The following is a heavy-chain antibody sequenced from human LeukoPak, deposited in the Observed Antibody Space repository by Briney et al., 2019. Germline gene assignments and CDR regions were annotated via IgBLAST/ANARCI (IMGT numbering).Heavy chain of an antibody. CDR1: GGSISSYY. J-gene: IGHJ4*02. V-gene: IGHV4-59*01. CDR3: ARDGYDSSGYYVLDY. Sequence: SETLSLTCAVSGGSISSYYWSWIRQPPGKGLEWIGYIYYSGSTNYNPSLKSRVTISVDTSKNQFSLKLSSVTAADTAVYYCARDGYDSSGYYVLDYWGQGTLVTVSS. D-gene: IGHD3-22*01. CDR2: IYYSGST.